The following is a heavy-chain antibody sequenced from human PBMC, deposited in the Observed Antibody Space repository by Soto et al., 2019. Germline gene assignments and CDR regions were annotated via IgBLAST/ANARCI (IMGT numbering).Heavy chain of an antibody. D-gene: IGHD3-10*01. CDR2: ISSSGSMT. CDR3: GRFESDYNYAMEV. Sequence: GGSLRLSCAASKFTLSGYDINWVRQAPGKRLEWVSYISSSGSMTYHAESANGGLTIYRDNAKNSLDLQMKSLRAGDPAVYFCGRFESDYNYAMEVWGQGTTVPVSS. CDR1: KFTLSGYD. V-gene: IGHV3-48*03. J-gene: IGHJ6*02.